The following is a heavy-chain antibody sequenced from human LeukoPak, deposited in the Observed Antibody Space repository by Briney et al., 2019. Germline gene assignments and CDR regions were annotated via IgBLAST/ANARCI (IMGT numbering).Heavy chain of an antibody. CDR1: GGSFSGYY. CDR2: INHSGST. D-gene: IGHD1-14*01. J-gene: IGHJ3*02. CDR3: ARRPPTADNRAFDI. Sequence: SETLSLTCAVYGGSFSGYYWSWIRQPPGKGLEWIGEINHSGSTNYNPSLKSRVTISVDTSKNRFSLKLSSVTAADTAVYYCARRPPTADNRAFDIWGQGTMVTVSS. V-gene: IGHV4-34*01.